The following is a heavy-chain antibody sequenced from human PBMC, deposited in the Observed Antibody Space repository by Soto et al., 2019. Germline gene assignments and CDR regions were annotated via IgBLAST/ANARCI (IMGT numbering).Heavy chain of an antibody. D-gene: IGHD6-13*01. Sequence: QVQLQESGPGLVKPSQTLSLTCTVSVGSISSGGYYWSWIRQHPGKVLEWIGYIYYSGSTYYNPALKSRVTISVDTSKNQFSLKLSSVTAADTAVYYCARGGIAAAAPPDYWGQGTLVTVSS. J-gene: IGHJ4*02. CDR3: ARGGIAAAAPPDY. V-gene: IGHV4-31*03. CDR2: IYYSGST. CDR1: VGSISSGGYY.